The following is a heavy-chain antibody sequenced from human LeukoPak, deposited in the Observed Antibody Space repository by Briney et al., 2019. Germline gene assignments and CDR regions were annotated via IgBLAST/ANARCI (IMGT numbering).Heavy chain of an antibody. Sequence: PGGSLRLSCAASGFTVSSNYMSWVRQAPGKGLEWVANIKEDGSEKYYVDSVKGRFIISRDNAKTSLFLQMNNLRVEDTAVYYCARGGHYFFDSWGQGTLVTVSS. CDR2: IKEDGSEK. CDR1: GFTVSSNY. V-gene: IGHV3-7*01. J-gene: IGHJ4*02. CDR3: ARGGHYFFDS.